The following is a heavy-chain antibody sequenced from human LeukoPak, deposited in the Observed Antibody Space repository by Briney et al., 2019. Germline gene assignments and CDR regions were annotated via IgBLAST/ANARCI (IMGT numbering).Heavy chain of an antibody. J-gene: IGHJ4*02. V-gene: IGHV3-30*04. CDR1: GFTFSSYP. CDR3: ARVFLRGAPDYLDL. D-gene: IGHD3-10*01. Sequence: GGSLRLSCTASGFTFSSYPFHWVRQAPGKGLQWVAVIGYDGVNKFYTDSVKGRFTISRDDSKSTLYLQMDSLRADDTAVYYCARVFLRGAPDYLDLWGQGTLVTVSS. CDR2: IGYDGVNK.